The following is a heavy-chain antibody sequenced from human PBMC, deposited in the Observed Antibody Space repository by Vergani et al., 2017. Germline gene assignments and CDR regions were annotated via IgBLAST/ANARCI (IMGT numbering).Heavy chain of an antibody. CDR2: INPSGGGA. CDR1: GYIFSSYY. CDR3: TRGSSSDY. Sequence: QAQLVQSGAEVRKPGASAKVSCKASGYIFSSYYMSWVRQAPGQGLEWVGIINPSGGGASYAQKFQGRVTMTRDTSTNTFYMELSSLRSDDTAVYYCTRGSSSDYWGQGTLVTVSS. J-gene: IGHJ4*02. D-gene: IGHD6-6*01. V-gene: IGHV1-46*03.